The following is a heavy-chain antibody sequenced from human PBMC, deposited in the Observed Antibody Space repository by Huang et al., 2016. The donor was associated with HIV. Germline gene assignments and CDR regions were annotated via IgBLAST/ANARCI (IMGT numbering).Heavy chain of an antibody. V-gene: IGHV1-18*04. CDR1: GYTFNNYG. D-gene: IGHD3-10*01. J-gene: IGHJ6*02. Sequence: QVHLVQSRGELKKPGASVRVSCKTSGYTFNNYGIGWVRQAPGQGREWMGWISADSGNPNYAQKFQGRLTLTTDTSTRTVYMDLRSLRSDDTAVYYGATDTRAYYYGSGTNGMDVWGQGTTVIVSS. CDR2: ISADSGNP. CDR3: ATDTRAYYYGSGTNGMDV.